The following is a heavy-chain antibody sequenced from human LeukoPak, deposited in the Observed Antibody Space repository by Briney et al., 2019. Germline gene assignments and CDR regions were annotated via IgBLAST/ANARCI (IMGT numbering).Heavy chain of an antibody. Sequence: GGSLRLSCAASGFTFSDYYMSWIRQAPGKGLEWVSYISSSSSYTNYADSVKGRFTISRDNAKNSLYLQMNGLRAEDTAVYYCARVVGATLVDYWGQGTLVTVSS. CDR2: ISSSSSYT. CDR3: ARVVGATLVDY. V-gene: IGHV3-11*06. CDR1: GFTFSDYY. J-gene: IGHJ4*02. D-gene: IGHD1-26*01.